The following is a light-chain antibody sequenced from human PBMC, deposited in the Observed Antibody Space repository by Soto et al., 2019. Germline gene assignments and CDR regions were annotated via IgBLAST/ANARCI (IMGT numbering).Light chain of an antibody. V-gene: IGLV1-40*01. J-gene: IGLJ2*01. CDR3: QSYGSSLSPNVV. CDR1: SSNIGAGYD. Sequence: QSVLTQPPSVSGAPGQRVTISCTGTSSNIGAGYDVHWYQQFPGTAPQLLIYNDNNRPSGVPDRFSGSKSGTSASLAITGLQTEDEADYYRQSYGSSLSPNVVFGRGTQLTVL. CDR2: NDN.